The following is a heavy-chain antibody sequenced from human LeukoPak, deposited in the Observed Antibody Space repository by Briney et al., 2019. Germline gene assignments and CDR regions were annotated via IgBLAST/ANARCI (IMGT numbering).Heavy chain of an antibody. V-gene: IGHV3-30-3*01. D-gene: IGHD2-2*01. Sequence: GGSLRLSCAASGFTFSSYAMHWVRQAPGKGLEWVAVISYDGNNKYYADSVKGRFTISRDNSKNTLYLQMDSLRAEDTAVYYCVSGRYCSTTTCYTGEYFPQWGQGTLVTVSS. CDR1: GFTFSSYA. CDR3: VSGRYCSTTTCYTGEYFPQ. CDR2: ISYDGNNK. J-gene: IGHJ1*01.